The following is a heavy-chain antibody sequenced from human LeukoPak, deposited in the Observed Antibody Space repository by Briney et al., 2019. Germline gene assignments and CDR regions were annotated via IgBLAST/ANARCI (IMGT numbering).Heavy chain of an antibody. CDR3: ATEWFGESHYYYGMDV. Sequence: ASVKVSSTVSGYTLTELSMHWVRQAPGKGVEWMGGFDPEDGETIYAQKFQGRVTMTEDTSTDTAYMELSSLRSEDTAVYYCATEWFGESHYYYGMDVWGQGTTVTVSS. J-gene: IGHJ6*02. CDR1: GYTLTELS. CDR2: FDPEDGET. V-gene: IGHV1-24*01. D-gene: IGHD3-10*01.